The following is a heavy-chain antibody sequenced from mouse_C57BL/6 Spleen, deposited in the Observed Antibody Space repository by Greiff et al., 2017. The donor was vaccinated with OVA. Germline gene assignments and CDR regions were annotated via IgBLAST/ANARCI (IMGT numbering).Heavy chain of an antibody. V-gene: IGHV4-1*01. CDR3: ASGTVMVTPFAY. CDR1: TVDFSRYW. J-gene: IGHJ3*01. CDR2: INPDSSTI. Sequence: PAATVDFSRYWMSWVRRAPGKGLEWIGEINPDSSTINYAPSLKDKFIISRDNAKNTLYLQMSKVRSEDTALYYCASGTVMVTPFAYWGQGTLVTVSA. D-gene: IGHD2-2*01.